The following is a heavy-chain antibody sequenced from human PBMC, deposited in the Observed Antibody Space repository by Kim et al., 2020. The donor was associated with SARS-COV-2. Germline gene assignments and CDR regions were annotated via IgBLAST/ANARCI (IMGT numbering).Heavy chain of an antibody. CDR1: GFTFSSYG. CDR3: AKVSPGLMVSIGYYFDY. V-gene: IGHV3-30*18. CDR2: ISYDGSNK. Sequence: GGSLRLSCAASGFTFSSYGMHWVRQAPGKGLEWVAVISYDGSNKYYADSVKGRFTISRDNSKNTLYLQMNSLRAEDTAVYYCAKVSPGLMVSIGYYFDYWGQGTLVTVSS. D-gene: IGHD3-10*01. J-gene: IGHJ4*02.